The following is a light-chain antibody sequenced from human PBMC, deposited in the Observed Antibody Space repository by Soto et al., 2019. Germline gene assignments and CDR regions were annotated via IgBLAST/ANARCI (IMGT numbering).Light chain of an antibody. V-gene: IGKV3-15*01. CDR2: GAS. CDR1: QSVSSN. Sequence: EIVMTQSPATLSVSPGEGATLSCRASQSVSSNLAWYQQRPGQAPRLLIYGASTRATGIPARFSGSGSGTDFTLTIISLQSEDFAIYYCQQYNTWPPAITFGQGTRLDIK. J-gene: IGKJ5*01. CDR3: QQYNTWPPAIT.